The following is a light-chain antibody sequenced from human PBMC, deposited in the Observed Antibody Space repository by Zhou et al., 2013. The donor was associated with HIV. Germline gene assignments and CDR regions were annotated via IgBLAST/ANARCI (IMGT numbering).Light chain of an antibody. CDR2: GAS. J-gene: IGKJ4*01. V-gene: IGKV3-15*01. CDR1: QSISSN. Sequence: EIVMTQSPATLSVSPGERATLSCRANQSISSNLAWYQQKPAQAPKLLIYGASTRATGLPARFSGSGSGTEFTLTINSLQSEDFAVYYCQQYNSWPLTFGGGTMLEIK. CDR3: QQYNSWPLT.